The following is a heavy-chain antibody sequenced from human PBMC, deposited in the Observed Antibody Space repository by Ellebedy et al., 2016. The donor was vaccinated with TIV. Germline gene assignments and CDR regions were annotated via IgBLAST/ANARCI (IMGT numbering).Heavy chain of an antibody. CDR1: GGSFSGHY. Sequence: MPSETLSLTCAAYGGSFSGHYWSWIRQPPGKGLEWIGEINDSGTTKYTPSLVSRVTISLDLPKNQFSLKLTSVTAADTALYYCARHVPATATSFDYWGQGTLVTVSS. V-gene: IGHV4-34*01. D-gene: IGHD2-15*01. J-gene: IGHJ4*02. CDR2: INDSGTT. CDR3: ARHVPATATSFDY.